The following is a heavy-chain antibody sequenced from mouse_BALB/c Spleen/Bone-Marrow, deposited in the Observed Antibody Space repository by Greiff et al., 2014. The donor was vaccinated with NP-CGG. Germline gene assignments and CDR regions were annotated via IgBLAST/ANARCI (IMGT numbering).Heavy chain of an antibody. V-gene: IGHV5-9-3*01. Sequence: EVKLVESGGGLVKPGGSLKLSCAASGFTFSSCAMSWVRQTPEKRLEWVATISSGGSYTYYPDSVKGRFTISRDNAKNTLYLQMSSLRSEDTAMYYCARQGYHRYDGRGFDYWGQGTTLTVSS. D-gene: IGHD2-14*01. CDR2: ISSGGSYT. J-gene: IGHJ2*01. CDR1: GFTFSSCA. CDR3: ARQGYHRYDGRGFDY.